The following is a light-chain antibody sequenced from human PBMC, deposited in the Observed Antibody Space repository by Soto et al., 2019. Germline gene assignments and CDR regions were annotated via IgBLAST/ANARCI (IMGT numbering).Light chain of an antibody. Sequence: QSALTQPASVSGSPGQSITISCTGTSSDIGGYNYVSWYQHHPGKAPRLIIFDVFNRPSGVSNRFSGSKSGNTASLTIFGLRAEDEADYYCFSYTSTTIYVFGTGTKVTVL. J-gene: IGLJ1*01. V-gene: IGLV2-14*03. CDR1: SSDIGGYNY. CDR3: FSYTSTTIYV. CDR2: DVF.